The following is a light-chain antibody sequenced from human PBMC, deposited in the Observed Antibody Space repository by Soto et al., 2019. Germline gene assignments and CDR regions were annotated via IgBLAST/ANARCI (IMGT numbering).Light chain of an antibody. CDR1: QSVSSSF. J-gene: IGKJ1*01. Sequence: EIVLAQSPGTLSLSPGEIATLSCRASQSVSSSFLAWYQQKAGQAPRLLIYGASRRSTGTADRFSGSGSGTDFTLTISRLEPEDVAVYYCQQYVSSPWAFGEGIKVEI. CDR2: GAS. V-gene: IGKV3-20*01. CDR3: QQYVSSPWA.